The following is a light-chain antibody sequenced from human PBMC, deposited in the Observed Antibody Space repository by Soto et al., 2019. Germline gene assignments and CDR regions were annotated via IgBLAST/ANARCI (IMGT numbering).Light chain of an antibody. CDR2: AAS. J-gene: IGKJ4*01. CDR1: QAINNY. V-gene: IGKV1-9*01. CDR3: QLLYSLPLT. Sequence: DIQLTQSPSFLSASVGDRVTISCRASQAINNYLAWYQQKPGKAPTLLIYAASTLNSVVPSRFSGSGSGKEFTITRSSLQPEDFATYYCQLLYSLPLTFGGGTKVEI.